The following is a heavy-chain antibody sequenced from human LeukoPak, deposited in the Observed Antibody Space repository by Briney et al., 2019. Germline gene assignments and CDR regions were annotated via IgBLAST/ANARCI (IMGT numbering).Heavy chain of an antibody. J-gene: IGHJ5*02. Sequence: GASVTVSCKASGYTFTSYYMHWVRQAPGQGLEWMGIINPSGGSTSYAQKFQGRVTMTRDTSTSTVYMELSSLRSEDTAVYYCAREGLFVVPAAILSWGPALGWFDPWGQGTLVTVSS. CDR1: GYTFTSYY. CDR2: INPSGGST. D-gene: IGHD2-2*02. CDR3: AREGLFVVPAAILSWGPALGWFDP. V-gene: IGHV1-46*01.